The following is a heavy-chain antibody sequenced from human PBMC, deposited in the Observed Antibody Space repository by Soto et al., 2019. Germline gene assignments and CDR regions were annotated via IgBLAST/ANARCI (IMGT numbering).Heavy chain of an antibody. Sequence: QVQLVQSGPEVKKPGASVKVSCKASGYTFNRYGITWLRQAPGQGLEWMGWISAHNGHTSYAQEVQGRVTMTTDTSTSTAYMELRSLRSGDPAVYYCARYINYYDSSGSDYWGQGTLVTVSS. CDR3: ARYINYYDSSGSDY. J-gene: IGHJ4*02. CDR2: ISAHNGHT. V-gene: IGHV1-18*01. D-gene: IGHD3-22*01. CDR1: GYTFNRYG.